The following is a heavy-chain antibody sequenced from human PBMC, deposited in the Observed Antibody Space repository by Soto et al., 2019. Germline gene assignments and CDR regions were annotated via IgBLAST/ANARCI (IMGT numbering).Heavy chain of an antibody. J-gene: IGHJ4*02. CDR1: GGTFSSYA. Sequence: QVQLVQSGAEVKKPGSSVKVSCTASGGTFSSYAISWVRQAPGQGLEWMGGIIPIFGTANYAQKFQGRVTITADKSTSTAYMELSSLRSEDTAVYYCARGYYYDSSGYYYDYFDYWGQGTLVTVSS. CDR2: IIPIFGTA. D-gene: IGHD3-22*01. V-gene: IGHV1-69*06. CDR3: ARGYYYDSSGYYYDYFDY.